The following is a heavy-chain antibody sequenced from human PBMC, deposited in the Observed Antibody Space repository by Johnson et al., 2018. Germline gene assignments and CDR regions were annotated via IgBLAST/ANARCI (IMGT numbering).Heavy chain of an antibody. V-gene: IGHV3-23*01. CDR3: ARGYYDDAFDI. J-gene: IGHJ3*02. CDR1: GGSIRTYY. D-gene: IGHD3-22*01. CDR2: ISGSGGST. Sequence: VQLQESGPGLVKPSETLSLTYTVSGGSIRTYYWSWIRQPAGKGLEWVSAISGSGGSTYYADSVKGRFTISRDNSKNTLYLQRNSLRAEDTAVYYCARGYYDDAFDIWGQGTMVTVSS.